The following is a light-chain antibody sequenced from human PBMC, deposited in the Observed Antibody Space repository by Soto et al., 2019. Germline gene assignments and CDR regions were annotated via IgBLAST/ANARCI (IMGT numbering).Light chain of an antibody. Sequence: EVVMTQSPGTLSLSPGERATLSCRASQSVSSNYLAWYQQKPGQAPRLLMYEASNRATGIPARFSGGGSGTDFTLTISSLEPEDFAVYYCQQRSDWPWTFGQGTKVDIK. V-gene: IGKV3D-20*02. CDR2: EAS. CDR1: QSVSSNY. J-gene: IGKJ1*01. CDR3: QQRSDWPWT.